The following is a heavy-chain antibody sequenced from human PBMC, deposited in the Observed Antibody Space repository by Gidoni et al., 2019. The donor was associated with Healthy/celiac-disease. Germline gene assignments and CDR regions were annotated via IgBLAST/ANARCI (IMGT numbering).Heavy chain of an antibody. V-gene: IGHV3-15*01. J-gene: IGHJ6*02. D-gene: IGHD4-4*01. CDR1: GFTFSNAW. CDR3: TTYNPAYSNYPYYYYGMDV. Sequence: EVQLVESGGGLVKPGGSLRLSCAASGFTFSNAWMSWVRQAPGKGLEWVGRIKSKTDGGTTDYAAPVKGRFTISRDDSKNTLYLQMNSLKTEDTAVYYCTTYNPAYSNYPYYYYGMDVWGQGTTVTVSS. CDR2: IKSKTDGGTT.